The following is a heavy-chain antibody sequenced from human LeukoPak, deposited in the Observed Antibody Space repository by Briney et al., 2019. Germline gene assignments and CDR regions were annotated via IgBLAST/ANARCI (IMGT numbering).Heavy chain of an antibody. CDR2: ISSDSNYI. Sequence: GGSPRLSCATSGFTFSTYNMNWVRQAPGKGLEWVSSISSDSNYIYYSNSVKGRFTISRDNAKRSLYLQMNSLRAEDTAVYYCARGNYDFWTPYMDVWGKGTTVTVCS. J-gene: IGHJ6*03. V-gene: IGHV3-21*01. CDR3: ARGNYDFWTPYMDV. D-gene: IGHD3-3*01. CDR1: GFTFSTYN.